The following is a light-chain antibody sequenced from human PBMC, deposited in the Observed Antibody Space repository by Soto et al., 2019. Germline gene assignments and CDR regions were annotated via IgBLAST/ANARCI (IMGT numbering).Light chain of an antibody. CDR2: EVN. CDR1: NSDIGGYNF. Sequence: QSALTQPASVSGSPGQSITISCTGTNSDIGGYNFVSWYQHHPGKAPKVMIYEVNNRPSGISNRFSGSKSGNTASLTISGLQAEDEADYYCTSYSSSSTWVFGGGTKLTVL. CDR3: TSYSSSSTWV. J-gene: IGLJ3*02. V-gene: IGLV2-14*01.